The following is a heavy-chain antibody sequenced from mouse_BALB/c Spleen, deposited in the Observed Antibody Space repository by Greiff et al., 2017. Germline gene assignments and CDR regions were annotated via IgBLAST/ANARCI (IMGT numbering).Heavy chain of an antibody. CDR2: ISSGGST. CDR1: GFTFSSYA. V-gene: IGHV5-6-5*01. CDR3: ARGGYDSIDY. Sequence: EVQGVESGGGLVKPGGSLKLSCAASGFTFSSYAMSWVRQTPEKRLEWVASISSGGSTYYPDSVKGRFTISRDNARNILYLQMSSLRSEDTAMYYCARGGYDSIDYWGQGTTLTVSS. D-gene: IGHD2-3*01. J-gene: IGHJ2*01.